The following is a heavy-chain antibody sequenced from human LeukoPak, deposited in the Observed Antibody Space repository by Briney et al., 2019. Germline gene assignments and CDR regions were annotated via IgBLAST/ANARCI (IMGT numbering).Heavy chain of an antibody. CDR2: ISGSGGST. CDR1: GFTFSSYA. D-gene: IGHD3-22*01. CDR3: AKSYYDSSGYYSPDY. V-gene: IGHV3-23*01. J-gene: IGHJ4*02. Sequence: GGSLRLSCAASGFTFSSYAMSWVRQAPGKGLEWVSAISGSGGSTYYADSVKGRFTISRDISKNTLYLQMNSLRAEDTAVYYCAKSYYDSSGYYSPDYWGQGTLVTVSS.